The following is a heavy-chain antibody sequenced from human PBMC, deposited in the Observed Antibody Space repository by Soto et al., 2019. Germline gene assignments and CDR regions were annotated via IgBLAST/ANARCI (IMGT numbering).Heavy chain of an antibody. J-gene: IGHJ4*02. CDR1: GFTFSSYS. CDR2: INSDGSST. Sequence: GGSLRLSCAASGFTFSSYSMHWVRQAPGKGLVWVSRINSDGSSTTYADSVKGRFTISRDNAKNTLYLQMHSLRVEDTAVYYCTREGYGGNSDYWGQGTLVTVSS. D-gene: IGHD4-17*01. CDR3: TREGYGGNSDY. V-gene: IGHV3-74*01.